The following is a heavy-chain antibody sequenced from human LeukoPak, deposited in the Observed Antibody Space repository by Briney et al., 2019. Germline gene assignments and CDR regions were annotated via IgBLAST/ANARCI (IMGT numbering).Heavy chain of an antibody. J-gene: IGHJ4*02. Sequence: ASVKVSCKASGYTFTSYDINWVRQATGQGLEWMGWMNPNSGNTGYAQKFQGRVTMTRNTSISTAYMELSSLRSEDTAVYYCARFKSTYYDLWSGYYPFDYWGQGTLVTVSS. V-gene: IGHV1-8*01. CDR3: ARFKSTYYDLWSGYYPFDY. CDR1: GYTFTSYD. CDR2: MNPNSGNT. D-gene: IGHD3-3*01.